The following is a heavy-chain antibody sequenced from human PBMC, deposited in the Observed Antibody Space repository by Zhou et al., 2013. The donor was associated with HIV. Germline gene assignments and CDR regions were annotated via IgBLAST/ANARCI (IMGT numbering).Heavy chain of an antibody. D-gene: IGHD4-17*01. V-gene: IGHV1-8*03. J-gene: IGHJ3*02. CDR2: MNPRSGNT. Sequence: QVQLVQSGAEVKKPGASVKVSCKASGYTFTNYDINWVRQATGQGLQWMGWMNPRSGNTGYAQKFQGRVTVTRNTSINTAYMELSSLRSEDTAVYYCARHRRYGDNSYSFDIWGQGTMVTVSS. CDR3: ARHRRYGDNSYSFDI. CDR1: GYTFTNYD.